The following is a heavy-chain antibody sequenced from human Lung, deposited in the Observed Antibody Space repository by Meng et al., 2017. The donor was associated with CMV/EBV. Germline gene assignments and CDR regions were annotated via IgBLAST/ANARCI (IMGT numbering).Heavy chain of an antibody. CDR1: GDSISNYY. Sequence: SETXSLXXTVSGDSISNYYWSWIRQPPGRGLEWIGYIYYSGGADYNPSLQSRVTISIDTSKNQFSLKLTSVTAADTAVYYCAREPVEWLVYRYVPGTVDVWGQGTTVXVSS. CDR3: AREPVEWLVYRYVPGTVDV. D-gene: IGHD3-3*01. CDR2: IYYSGGA. J-gene: IGHJ6*02. V-gene: IGHV4-59*12.